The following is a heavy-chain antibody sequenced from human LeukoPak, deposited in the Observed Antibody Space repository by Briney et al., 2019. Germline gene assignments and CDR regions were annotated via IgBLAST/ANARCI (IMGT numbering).Heavy chain of an antibody. CDR1: GFTFSSYE. D-gene: IGHD1-26*01. CDR3: ARDSGRSGSYYGMDV. CDR2: ISDSGSTI. J-gene: IGHJ6*02. Sequence: GGSLRLSCAASGFTFSSYEMNWVRQAPGKGLEWVSYISDSGSTIYYADSVKGRFTISRDKPKNSLYLQINSLRAEDTALYHCARDSGRSGSYYGMDVWGQGTTVTVSS. V-gene: IGHV3-48*03.